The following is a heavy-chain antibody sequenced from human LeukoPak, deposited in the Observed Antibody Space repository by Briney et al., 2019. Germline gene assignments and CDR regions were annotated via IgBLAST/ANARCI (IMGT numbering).Heavy chain of an antibody. CDR2: ISGSGGST. Sequence: PGGSLRLSCAASGFTFSSYGMHWVRQAPGKGLEWVSAISGSGGSTYYADSVKGRFTISRDNSKNTLYLQMNSLKTEDTAVYYCTTDGGHNDYDSATYWGQGTLVTVSS. V-gene: IGHV3-23*01. D-gene: IGHD3-22*01. J-gene: IGHJ4*02. CDR3: TTDGGHNDYDSATY. CDR1: GFTFSSYG.